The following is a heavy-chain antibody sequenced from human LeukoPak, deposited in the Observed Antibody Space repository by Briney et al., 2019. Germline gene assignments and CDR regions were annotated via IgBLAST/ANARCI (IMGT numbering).Heavy chain of an antibody. V-gene: IGHV3-21*01. J-gene: IGHJ6*03. Sequence: GGSLRLSCAASGFTFSSYSMNWVRQAPGKGLEWVSSISSSSSYIYYADSAKGRFTISRDNAKNSLYLQMNSLRAEDTAVYYCARDNWEYSGSYYYYYYMDVWGKGTAVTVSS. CDR1: GFTFSSYS. D-gene: IGHD1-26*01. CDR3: ARDNWEYSGSYYYYYYMDV. CDR2: ISSSSSYI.